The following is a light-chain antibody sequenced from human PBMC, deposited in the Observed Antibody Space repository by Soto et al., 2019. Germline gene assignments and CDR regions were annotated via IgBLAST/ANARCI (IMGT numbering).Light chain of an antibody. V-gene: IGLV1-51*01. CDR2: DNN. J-gene: IGLJ1*01. CDR1: TFNIGNNF. CDR3: NSYTTLSNRV. Sequence: SVLTQPPSVSAAPGQKVTISCSGSTFNIGNNFVSWCQQLPGTAPKVLIYDNNQRPSGIPDRFSASKSGTSATLVITGLQTGDEANYYCNSYTTLSNRVFGTGTKV.